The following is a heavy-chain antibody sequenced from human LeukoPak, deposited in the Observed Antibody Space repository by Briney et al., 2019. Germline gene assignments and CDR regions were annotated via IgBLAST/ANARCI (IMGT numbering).Heavy chain of an antibody. CDR2: ISYDGSNK. CDR1: GFTFSSYA. CDR3: ASNWFDP. J-gene: IGHJ5*02. V-gene: IGHV3-30*04. Sequence: PGGSLRLSCAASGFTFSSYAMHWVRQAPGKGLEWVAVISYDGSNKYYADSVKGRFTISRDNSKNTLYLQMNSLRAEDTAVYYCASNWFDPWGQGTLVTVSS.